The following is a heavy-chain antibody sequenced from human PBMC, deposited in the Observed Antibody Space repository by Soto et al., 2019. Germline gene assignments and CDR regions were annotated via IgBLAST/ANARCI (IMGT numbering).Heavy chain of an antibody. CDR2: IKQDGTET. CDR1: GFTISTYW. V-gene: IGHV3-7*03. Sequence: EVQLVESGGGLVQPGGSLRLSCAASGFTISTYWMSWVRQAPGKGLEWVAHIKQDGTETYYVDSVKGRFTISRDNAKNLLYLQMNSLRAEDRAVFYCARAVATGAEYWGQGTLVTVSS. CDR3: ARAVATGAEY. D-gene: IGHD6-19*01. J-gene: IGHJ4*02.